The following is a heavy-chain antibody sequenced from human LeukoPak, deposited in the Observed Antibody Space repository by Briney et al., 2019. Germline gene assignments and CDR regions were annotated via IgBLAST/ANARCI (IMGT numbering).Heavy chain of an antibody. D-gene: IGHD3-9*01. J-gene: IGHJ6*03. V-gene: IGHV1-3*03. Sequence: ASVKVSCKASGYTFTSYAMHWVRQAPGQRPEWMGWINAGNGNTKYSQEFQGRVTITRDTSASTAYMELSSLRSEDMAVYYCARDRVYDILTGSPADYYYYMDVWGKGTTVTVSS. CDR1: GYTFTSYA. CDR2: INAGNGNT. CDR3: ARDRVYDILTGSPADYYYYMDV.